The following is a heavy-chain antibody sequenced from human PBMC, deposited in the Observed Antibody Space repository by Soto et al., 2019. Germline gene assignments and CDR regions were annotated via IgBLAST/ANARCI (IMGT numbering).Heavy chain of an antibody. CDR3: ARKAWVRFDY. V-gene: IGHV4-4*02. J-gene: IGHJ4*02. Sequence: SETLSLPCTVSGDSMTRSVWWTWVRQPPGKGLEWIGEVFHTGNTNYNPSLKSRVTMSVDKSTNEFSLKVTSVTAADTATYYCARKAWVRFDYWGQGALVTVSS. CDR1: GDSMTRSVW. CDR2: VFHTGNT. D-gene: IGHD7-27*01.